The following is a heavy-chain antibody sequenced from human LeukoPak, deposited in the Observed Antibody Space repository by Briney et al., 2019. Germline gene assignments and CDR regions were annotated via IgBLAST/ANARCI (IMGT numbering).Heavy chain of an antibody. V-gene: IGHV4-39*07. Sequence: SETLSLTCTVSGGSISSSSHYWGWIRQPPGKGLEWIGSIYYSGSTYYNPSLKSRVTISVDTSKNQFSLKLSSVTAADTAVYYCARNYCSSTSCYFGVWGQGTLVTVSS. J-gene: IGHJ4*02. D-gene: IGHD2-2*01. CDR2: IYYSGST. CDR1: GGSISSSSHY. CDR3: ARNYCSSTSCYFGV.